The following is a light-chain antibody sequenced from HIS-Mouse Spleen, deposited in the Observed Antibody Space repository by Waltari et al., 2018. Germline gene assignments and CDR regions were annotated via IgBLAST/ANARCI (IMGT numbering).Light chain of an antibody. V-gene: IGLV3-21*03. Sequence: SYVLTQPPSVSVAPGKTARITCGGNNIGSKSVHWYQQKPGQAPVLVVYDDSDRPSGIPERLAGSKSGNTATLTISRVEAGDEADYYCQVWDSSSDHYVFGTGTKVTVL. J-gene: IGLJ1*01. CDR2: DDS. CDR1: NIGSKS. CDR3: QVWDSSSDHYV.